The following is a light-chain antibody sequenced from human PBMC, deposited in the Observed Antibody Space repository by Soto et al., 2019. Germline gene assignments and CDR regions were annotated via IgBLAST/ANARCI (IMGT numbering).Light chain of an antibody. V-gene: IGKV3-11*01. CDR1: QSVSSY. J-gene: IGKJ4*01. CDR3: QQRYNGLT. Sequence: EIVLTQSPATLSLSPGERATLSCRASQSVSSYLAWYQQKPGQAPRLFIYDASNRATGVPARFSGSRSGTDFTLTISSLEPEDFAVYYCQQRYNGLTFGGGTKVDI. CDR2: DAS.